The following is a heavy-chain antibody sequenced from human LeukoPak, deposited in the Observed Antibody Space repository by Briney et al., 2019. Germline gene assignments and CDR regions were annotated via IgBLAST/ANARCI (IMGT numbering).Heavy chain of an antibody. D-gene: IGHD2-15*01. CDR2: INPNSGGT. V-gene: IGHV1-2*02. Sequence: GASVKVSCKASGYTFTGYYMHWVRQAPGQGLEWMGWINPNSGGTNYAQKFQGRVTMTRGTSISTAYMELSRLRSDDTAVYYCARAGYCSGGSCYTHDYWGQGTLVTVSS. CDR3: ARAGYCSGGSCYTHDY. CDR1: GYTFTGYY. J-gene: IGHJ4*02.